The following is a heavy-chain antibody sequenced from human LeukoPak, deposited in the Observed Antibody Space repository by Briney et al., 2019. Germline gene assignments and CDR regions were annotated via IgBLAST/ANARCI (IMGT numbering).Heavy chain of an antibody. Sequence: PSQTLSLTCTVSVGSISSGGYSWSWIRQHRGKGLEWIGYIYYSGSTYYNPSLKSRVTISVDTSKNQFSLKLSSVTAADTAVYYCARGPDDYGDYPDAFDIWGQGTMVTVSS. D-gene: IGHD4-17*01. CDR1: VGSISSGGYS. CDR2: IYYSGST. J-gene: IGHJ3*02. V-gene: IGHV4-31*03. CDR3: ARGPDDYGDYPDAFDI.